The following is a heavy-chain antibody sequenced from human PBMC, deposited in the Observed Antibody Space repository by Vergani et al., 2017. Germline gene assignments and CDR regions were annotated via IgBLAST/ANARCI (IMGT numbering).Heavy chain of an antibody. Sequence: QVQLVESGGGVVQPGGSLRLSCAASGFTFSSYGMHWVRQAPGKGLEWVAFIRYDGSHKYYADSVKGRFTISRDISKNTLFLQLNSLRAEDTAVYYCAKGGPHYYGSGTYYFDFWGQGTLVTVSS. V-gene: IGHV3-30*02. D-gene: IGHD3-10*01. CDR3: AKGGPHYYGSGTYYFDF. CDR1: GFTFSSYG. J-gene: IGHJ4*02. CDR2: IRYDGSHK.